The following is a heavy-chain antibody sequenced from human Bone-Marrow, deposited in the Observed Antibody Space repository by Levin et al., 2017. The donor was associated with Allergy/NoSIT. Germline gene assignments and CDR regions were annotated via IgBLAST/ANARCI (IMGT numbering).Heavy chain of an antibody. D-gene: IGHD3-9*01. Sequence: SETLSLTCAVYGGSLSGYYWSWIRQPPGKGLEWIGEINHSGSTNYNPSLKSRVTISVDTSKNQFSLKLSSVTAADTAVYYCARGLDILTGYQTYYFDYWGQGTLVTVSS. V-gene: IGHV4-34*01. CDR1: GGSLSGYY. J-gene: IGHJ4*02. CDR3: ARGLDILTGYQTYYFDY. CDR2: INHSGST.